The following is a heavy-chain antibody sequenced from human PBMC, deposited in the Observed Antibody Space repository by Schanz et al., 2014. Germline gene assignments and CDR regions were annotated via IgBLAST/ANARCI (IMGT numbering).Heavy chain of an antibody. D-gene: IGHD1-1*01. CDR2: VSSDGNND. V-gene: IGHV3-30*18. CDR1: GFTFSTHA. CDR3: AKIERNED. J-gene: IGHJ4*02. Sequence: QVQLVESGGGVVQPGRSLRLSCAASGFTFSTHAMHWVRQAPGKGLEWVALVSSDGNNDYYTDSVKGRFTISRDNSKNTLYLQMNSLRAEDTAVYFCAKIERNEDWGQGTLVTVSS.